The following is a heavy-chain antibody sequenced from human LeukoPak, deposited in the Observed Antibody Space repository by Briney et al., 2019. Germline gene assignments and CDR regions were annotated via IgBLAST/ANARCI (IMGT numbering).Heavy chain of an antibody. V-gene: IGHV1-2*02. D-gene: IGHD6-13*01. CDR2: INPTSGGT. CDR3: AIEEQQLDLFDY. Sequence: SVKVSCKASGYTFTGYYVHWVRQAPGQGLEWMGWINPTSGGTKYAQKFQGRVTMTRDTSISTAYMELSSLRSDDTAIYYCAIEEQQLDLFDYWGQGTLVTVSS. CDR1: GYTFTGYY. J-gene: IGHJ4*02.